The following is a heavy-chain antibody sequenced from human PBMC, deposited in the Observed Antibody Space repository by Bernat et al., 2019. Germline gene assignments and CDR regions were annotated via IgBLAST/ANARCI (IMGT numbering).Heavy chain of an antibody. Sequence: QVQLVQSGPEVKKPGASVKLSCKTSGYTFTSYGTSWVRQVPGQGLEWVGWISAYNGNTNSAQNFQGRVTMTTDTSTSTAYMELRSLRSDDTAVYYCARGADYKLDWGQGTLVTVSS. CDR2: ISAYNGNT. J-gene: IGHJ4*02. D-gene: IGHD4-11*01. V-gene: IGHV1-18*04. CDR3: ARGADYKLD. CDR1: GYTFTSYG.